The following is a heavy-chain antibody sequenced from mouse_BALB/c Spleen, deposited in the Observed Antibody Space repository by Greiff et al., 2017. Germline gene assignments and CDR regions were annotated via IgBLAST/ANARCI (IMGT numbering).Heavy chain of an antibody. Sequence: QVQLQQSGAELAKPGASVKMSCKASGYTFTSYWMHWVKQRPGQGLEWIGYINPSTGYTEYNQKFKDKATLTADKSSSTAYMQLSSLTSEDSAVYYCTRSAYYYASSPAWFAYWGQGTLVTVSA. CDR3: TRSAYYYASSPAWFAY. CDR2: INPSTGYT. D-gene: IGHD1-1*01. V-gene: IGHV1-7*01. J-gene: IGHJ3*01. CDR1: GYTFTSYW.